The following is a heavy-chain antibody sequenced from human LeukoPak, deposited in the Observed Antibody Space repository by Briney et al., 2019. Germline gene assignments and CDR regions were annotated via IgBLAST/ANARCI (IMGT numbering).Heavy chain of an antibody. Sequence: ASVKVSCKASGYTFTGYYMHWVRQAPGQGLEWMGWINPNSGGTNYAQKFQGRVTMTRDTSISTVYMELSRLRSDDTAVCYCARHSYAKGENWFDPWGQGTLVTVSS. J-gene: IGHJ5*02. CDR1: GYTFTGYY. CDR2: INPNSGGT. CDR3: ARHSYAKGENWFDP. D-gene: IGHD5-18*01. V-gene: IGHV1-2*02.